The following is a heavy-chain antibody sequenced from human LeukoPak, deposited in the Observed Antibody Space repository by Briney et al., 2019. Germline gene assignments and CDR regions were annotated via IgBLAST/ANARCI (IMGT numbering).Heavy chain of an antibody. CDR2: ISSSGSSI. V-gene: IGHV3-11*04. CDR1: GFTFSDYY. Sequence: KPGGSLRLSCAASGFTFSDYYMSWIRQAPGKGLDWVSYISSSGSSIYYADSVKGRFTISRDNAKKSLYLQMNRLRTEATAMYYCARDPWGARSSLDYWGQGTLVTVSS. J-gene: IGHJ4*02. D-gene: IGHD1-26*01. CDR3: ARDPWGARSSLDY.